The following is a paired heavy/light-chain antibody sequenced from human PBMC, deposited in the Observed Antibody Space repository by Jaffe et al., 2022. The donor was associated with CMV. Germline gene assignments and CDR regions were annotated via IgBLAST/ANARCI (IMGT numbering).Light chain of an antibody. CDR2: GAS. CDR3: QQYNNWPPLT. V-gene: IGKV3-15*01. Sequence: EIVMTQSPATLSVSPGERATLSCRASRSVSSDLAWYQQKPGQAPRLLIYGASTRATGIPARFSGSGSGTEFTLTISSLQSEDFAVYYCQQYNNWPPLTFGGGTKVEIK. J-gene: IGKJ4*01. CDR1: RSVSSD.
Heavy chain of an antibody. CDR3: VGILTIFREYRAF. D-gene: IGHD3-3*01. J-gene: IGHJ4*02. V-gene: IGHV3-7*01. CDR1: EFAFSTYW. CDR2: INQHGNEK. Sequence: EVQLVESGGGLVQPGGSLRLSCVASEFAFSTYWMNWVRQAPGKGLEWVANINQHGNEKYYEDSVRGRFTISRDNAKNSLYLQMNSLRAEDTAVYYCVGILTIFREYRAFWGQGSLVTVSS.